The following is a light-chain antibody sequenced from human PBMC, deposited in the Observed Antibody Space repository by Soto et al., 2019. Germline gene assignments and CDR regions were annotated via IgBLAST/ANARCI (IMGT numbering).Light chain of an antibody. CDR3: CSYAGSGTLV. Sequence: QSALTQPASVSGSPGQSITISCTGTSSDVGSYNLVSWYQQHPGKAPKLMIYEGSKRPSGVSNRFSGSKSGNTASLTISGLQAEDEAEYYCCSYAGSGTLVFGGGTKLTVL. J-gene: IGLJ2*01. CDR1: SSDVGSYNL. V-gene: IGLV2-23*01. CDR2: EGS.